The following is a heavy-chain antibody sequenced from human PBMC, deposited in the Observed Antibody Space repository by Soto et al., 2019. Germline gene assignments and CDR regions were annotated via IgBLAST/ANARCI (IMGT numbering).Heavy chain of an antibody. CDR2: IYWDDDE. D-gene: IGHD3-10*01. V-gene: IGHV2-5*02. J-gene: IGHJ6*04. CDR1: GFSLNTGGVG. Sequence: ITLKESGPTLVKPTQTLTLTCTFSGFSLNTGGVGVGWVRQPRGKAMEWLALIYWDDDERYRPSLRSRLNISXDAXHTXXVLTMTNMDPEDTATYSCLRTWRYYGGDYHYGMDAWGKGTTVTVSS. CDR3: LRTWRYYGGDYHYGMDA.